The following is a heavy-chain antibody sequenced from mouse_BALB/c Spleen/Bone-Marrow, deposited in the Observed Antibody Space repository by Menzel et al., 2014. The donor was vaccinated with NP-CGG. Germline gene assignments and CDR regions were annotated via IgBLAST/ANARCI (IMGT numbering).Heavy chain of an antibody. CDR3: ARRYGSLWYFDV. CDR2: INPSSGYT. Sequence: QVQLQQPGAELAEPGASVKMSCKASGYTFTDYWMHWVKQRPGQGLEWIGYINPSSGYTEYNQKFKDKATLTADKSSSTAYMQLNILTSEDSAVYYCARRYGSLWYFDVWGAGTTVTVSP. V-gene: IGHV1-7*01. CDR1: GYTFTDYW. J-gene: IGHJ1*01. D-gene: IGHD1-1*01.